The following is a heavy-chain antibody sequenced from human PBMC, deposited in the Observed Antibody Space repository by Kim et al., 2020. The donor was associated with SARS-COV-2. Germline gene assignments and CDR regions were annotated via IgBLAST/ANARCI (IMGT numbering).Heavy chain of an antibody. J-gene: IGHJ4*02. Sequence: GTNYAQKCQGWVTMTRDTSISTAYMELSRLRSDDTAVYYCASGDKYYFDYWGQGTLVTVSS. CDR3: ASGDKYYFDY. V-gene: IGHV1-2*04. CDR2: GT.